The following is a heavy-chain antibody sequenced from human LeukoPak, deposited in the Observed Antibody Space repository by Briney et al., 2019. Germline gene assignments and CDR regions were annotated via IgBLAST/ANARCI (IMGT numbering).Heavy chain of an antibody. CDR2: ISSSSSYI. CDR1: GFTFSSYD. Sequence: PGGSLRLSCAASGFTFSSYDMNWIRQAPGKGLEWVSSISSSSSYIYYADSVKGRFTISRDNAKNSLYLQMNSLRAEDTAVYYWARPIIVSDAFDFWGQGTMVTVSS. D-gene: IGHD3-16*02. V-gene: IGHV3-21*01. J-gene: IGHJ3*01. CDR3: ARPIIVSDAFDF.